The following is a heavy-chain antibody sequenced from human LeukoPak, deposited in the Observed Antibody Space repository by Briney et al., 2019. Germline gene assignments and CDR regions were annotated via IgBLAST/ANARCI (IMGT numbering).Heavy chain of an antibody. CDR3: ARGTIYGLDAFDI. V-gene: IGHV3-74*01. D-gene: IGHD3-3*01. CDR2: INTDGSSA. J-gene: IGHJ3*02. Sequence: GGSLRLSCVVSGFTFSNYWMHWVRQAPGKGLVWVSRINTDGSSANYADCVKGRFTISRDNAKNTLYLQMNSLRAEDTAVYYCARGTIYGLDAFDIWGQGTMVTVSS. CDR1: GFTFSNYW.